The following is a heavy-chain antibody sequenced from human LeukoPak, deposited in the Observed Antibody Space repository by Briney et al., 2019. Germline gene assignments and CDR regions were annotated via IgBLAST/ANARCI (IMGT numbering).Heavy chain of an antibody. CDR1: GYTFTGYY. CDR3: ARLIAAAGTNNWFDP. CDR2: INPNSGGT. Sequence: ASVKVSCKASGYTFTGYYMHWVRQAPGQGLEWMGWINPNSGGTNYAQKFQGRVTMTRETSISTAYMELSRLRSDDTAVYYCARLIAAAGTNNWFDPWGQGTLVTVSS. V-gene: IGHV1-2*02. D-gene: IGHD6-13*01. J-gene: IGHJ5*02.